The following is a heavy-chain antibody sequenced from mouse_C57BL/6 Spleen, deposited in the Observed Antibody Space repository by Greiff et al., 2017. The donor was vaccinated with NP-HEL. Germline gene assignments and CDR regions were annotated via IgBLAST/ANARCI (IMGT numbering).Heavy chain of an antibody. CDR3: ARARWDGFAY. D-gene: IGHD4-1*01. CDR1: GYSITSGYY. CDR2: ISYDGSN. V-gene: IGHV3-6*01. J-gene: IGHJ3*01. Sequence: EVKLMESGPGLVKPSQSLSLTCSVTGYSITSGYYWNWIRQFPGNKLEWMGYISYDGSNNYNPSLKNRISITRDTSKNQFFLKLNSVTTEDTATYYCARARWDGFAYWGQGTLVTVSA.